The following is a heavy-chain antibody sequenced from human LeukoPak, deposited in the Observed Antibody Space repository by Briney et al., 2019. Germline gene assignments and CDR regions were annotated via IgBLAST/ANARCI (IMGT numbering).Heavy chain of an antibody. CDR2: ISYDGSNK. V-gene: IGHV3-30-3*01. CDR3: ARECGGSCYGNFDY. CDR1: VFTFSSYS. D-gene: IGHD2-15*01. J-gene: IGHJ4*02. Sequence: GGCLRLSCAASVFTFSSYSMRWVRQARCKGLEWVAVISYDGSNKYYADSVKGRFTISRDNSKNTLYLQMNSLRAEDTAVYYCARECGGSCYGNFDYWGQGTLVTVSS.